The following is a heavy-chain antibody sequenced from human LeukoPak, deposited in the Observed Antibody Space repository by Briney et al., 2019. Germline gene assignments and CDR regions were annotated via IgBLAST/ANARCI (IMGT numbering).Heavy chain of an antibody. CDR3: ARDGLYDSSGYYMDS. Sequence: PSETLSLTCTVSGGAISSYYWSWIRQPPGKGLEWIGYIYYSGGTKYNPSPMSRVTISVDRAQSQFSLSLSSATAADTAVYYCARDGLYDSSGYYMDSWGQGTLVIVSS. V-gene: IGHV4-59*01. CDR1: GGAISSYY. CDR2: IYYSGGT. D-gene: IGHD3-22*01. J-gene: IGHJ4*02.